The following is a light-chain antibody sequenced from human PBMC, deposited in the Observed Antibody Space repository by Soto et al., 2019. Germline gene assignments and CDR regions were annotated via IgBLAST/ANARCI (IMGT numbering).Light chain of an antibody. J-gene: IGLJ2*01. Sequence: QSVLTQPPSVSGAPGQRVTTSCTGSSSNIGAGYDVHWYQQLPGTAPKLLIYGNSNRPSGVPDRFSGSKSGTSASLDITGLQAEDEADYYCQSYDSSLSGSVFGGGTKLTVL. CDR1: SSNIGAGYD. CDR2: GNS. CDR3: QSYDSSLSGSV. V-gene: IGLV1-40*01.